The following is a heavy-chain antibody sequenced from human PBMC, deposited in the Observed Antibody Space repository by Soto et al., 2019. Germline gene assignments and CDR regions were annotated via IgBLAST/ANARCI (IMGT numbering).Heavy chain of an antibody. D-gene: IGHD3-10*01. CDR1: GGSISSGGYY. CDR2: IYYSGST. Sequence: QVQLQESGPGLVKPSQTLSLTCTVSGGSISSGGYYWSWIRQHPGKGLEWIGYIYYSGSTYYNPSLTRRVTISVDTSKNQFSLKLSSVTAADTAVYYCARTIDGFGVDPWGQGTLVTVSS. J-gene: IGHJ5*02. CDR3: ARTIDGFGVDP. V-gene: IGHV4-31*03.